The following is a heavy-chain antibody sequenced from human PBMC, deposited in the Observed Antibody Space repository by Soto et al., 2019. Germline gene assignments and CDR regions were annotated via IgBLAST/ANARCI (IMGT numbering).Heavy chain of an antibody. J-gene: IGHJ4*01. CDR1: GYNFTSYY. D-gene: IGHD3-3*01. CDR2: IDPSGGST. CDR3: ASDLTGGPTYYHFWRGYSPVDY. V-gene: IGHV1-46*03. Sequence: ASVKVSCKASGYNFTSYYMHWVRQAPGQGLEWMGIIDPSGGSTSYAQKFQGRVSMTRDTSTSTVYMDLSSLRSEDTAVYYCASDLTGGPTYYHFWRGYSPVDYWGQ.